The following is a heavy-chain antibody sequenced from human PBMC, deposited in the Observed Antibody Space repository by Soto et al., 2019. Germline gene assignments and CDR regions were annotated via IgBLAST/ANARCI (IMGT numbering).Heavy chain of an antibody. J-gene: IGHJ5*02. D-gene: IGHD2-2*01. CDR2: INYSGST. V-gene: IGHV4-34*01. Sequence: QVQLQQWGAGLLKPSETLSLTCAVYGGSFSGYYWSWIRQPPGKGLEWIGEINYSGSTNYNPSLKRRVTISVDTSKKQFSLKLRSVTAADTAVYYCARGRIVVVPAARHNWFDPWGQGTLVTVSS. CDR1: GGSFSGYY. CDR3: ARGRIVVVPAARHNWFDP.